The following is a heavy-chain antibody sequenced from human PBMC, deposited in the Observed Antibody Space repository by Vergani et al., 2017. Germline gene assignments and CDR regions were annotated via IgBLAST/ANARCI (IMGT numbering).Heavy chain of an antibody. CDR2: ISFDGNKK. J-gene: IGHJ4*02. V-gene: IGHV3-30*03. D-gene: IGHD4-11*01. CDR3: ASYLSYSTAWPFFDS. CDR1: GFSFTSYG. Sequence: QVRLVESGGGVVQPGRSLRLSCGASGFSFTSYGMHWVRQPPGKGLEWVVTISFDGNKKDYTDAVRGRSTISRASSKTLYLQIDSLSGEDTAMYFCASYLSYSTAWPFFDSRGQGTLVTVSS.